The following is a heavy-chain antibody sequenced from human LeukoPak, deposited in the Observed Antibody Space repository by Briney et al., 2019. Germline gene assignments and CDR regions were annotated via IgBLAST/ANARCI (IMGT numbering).Heavy chain of an antibody. Sequence: GGSLRLSCAASGFTFSSYAMNWVRQTPGKGLEWVSSISDSGASTYYADSVKGRFTISRDNSKNTLYLQMNSLRVEDTAVYYCASLSTMIVVVANDAFDIWGQGTMVTVSS. CDR1: GFTFSSYA. CDR2: ISDSGAST. CDR3: ASLSTMIVVVANDAFDI. D-gene: IGHD3-22*01. J-gene: IGHJ3*02. V-gene: IGHV3-23*01.